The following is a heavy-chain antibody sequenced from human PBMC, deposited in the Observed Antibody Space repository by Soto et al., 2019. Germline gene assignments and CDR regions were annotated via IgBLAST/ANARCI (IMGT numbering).Heavy chain of an antibody. V-gene: IGHV5-51*01. Sequence: PGESLKISCKGSGYTFTNYWIGWVRQMPGKGLEWMGIIYPGDFDTTYSPSFQGQVTISVDKSISTAYLQWRSLKASDTAMYYCARRHDDILTGAYYGMDVWGQGTTVTVSS. J-gene: IGHJ6*02. CDR3: ARRHDDILTGAYYGMDV. CDR1: GYTFTNYW. D-gene: IGHD3-9*01. CDR2: IYPGDFDT.